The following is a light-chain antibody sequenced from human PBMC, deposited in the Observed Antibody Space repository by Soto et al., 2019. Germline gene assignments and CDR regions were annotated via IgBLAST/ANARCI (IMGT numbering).Light chain of an antibody. CDR2: AAS. CDR1: QGIRND. J-gene: IGKJ1*01. CDR3: LQDYTYPWT. V-gene: IGKV1-6*01. Sequence: AIQMTQSPSSLSASVGDSVTITCRASQGIRNDLGWYQQKPGKAPKLLIYAASHLQSGVPSRFSRSGSGTDFTLSISSLRPEDFATYYCLQDYTYPWTFGQGTK.